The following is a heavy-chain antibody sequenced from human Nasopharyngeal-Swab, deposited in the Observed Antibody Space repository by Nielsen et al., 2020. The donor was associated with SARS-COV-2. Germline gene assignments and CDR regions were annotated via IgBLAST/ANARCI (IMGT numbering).Heavy chain of an antibody. V-gene: IGHV4-39*01. CDR1: GGSISSSSYY. CDR3: ARLSQWTLSIDY. J-gene: IGHJ4*02. Sequence: SETLSLTCTVPGGSISSSSYYWGWIRQPPGKGLEWIGSIYYSGSTYYNPSLKSRVTISVDTSKNQFSLKLSSVTAADTAVYYCARLSQWTLSIDYWGQGTLVTVSS. CDR2: IYYSGST. D-gene: IGHD6-19*01.